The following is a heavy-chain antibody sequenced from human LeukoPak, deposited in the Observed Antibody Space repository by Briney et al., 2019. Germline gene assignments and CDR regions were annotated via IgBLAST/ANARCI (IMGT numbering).Heavy chain of an antibody. J-gene: IGHJ4*02. D-gene: IGHD3-10*01. Sequence: GGSLRLSCAASRFTFNSYAMSWVRQAPGKGLEWVSVIGGSNGITFYVGSVKGRFTISRDNSKDTLYLQMNSLGPEDTAVYYCAKEYDSGGYGAYFDYWGRGTLVTVSS. CDR3: AKEYDSGGYGAYFDY. CDR2: IGGSNGIT. V-gene: IGHV3-23*01. CDR1: RFTFNSYA.